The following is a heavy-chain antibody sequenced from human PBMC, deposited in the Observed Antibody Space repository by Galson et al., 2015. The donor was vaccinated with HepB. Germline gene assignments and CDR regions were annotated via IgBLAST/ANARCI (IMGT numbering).Heavy chain of an antibody. V-gene: IGHV3-30*04. D-gene: IGHD6-13*01. CDR1: GFTFSSYA. Sequence: SLSLSCAASGFTFSSYAMHWVRQAPGKGLEWVAVISYDGSNKYYADSVKGRFNISRDNSKNTLYLQMNSLRAEDTAVYYCARDYASSWYFNRYYGMDVWGQGTTVTVSS. CDR3: ARDYASSWYFNRYYGMDV. CDR2: ISYDGSNK. J-gene: IGHJ6*02.